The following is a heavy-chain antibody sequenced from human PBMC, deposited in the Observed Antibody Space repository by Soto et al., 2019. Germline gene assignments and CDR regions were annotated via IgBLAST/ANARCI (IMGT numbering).Heavy chain of an antibody. CDR1: GFTFSSYS. V-gene: IGHV3-21*01. CDR3: ARDIVVVVAANYFDY. Sequence: PGGSLRLSCAASGFTFSSYSMNWVRQAPGKGLEWVSSISSSSSYIYYADSVKGRFTISRDNAKNSLYLQMNSLRAEDTAVYYCARDIVVVVAANYFDYWGQGTLVTVSS. J-gene: IGHJ4*02. CDR2: ISSSSSYI. D-gene: IGHD2-15*01.